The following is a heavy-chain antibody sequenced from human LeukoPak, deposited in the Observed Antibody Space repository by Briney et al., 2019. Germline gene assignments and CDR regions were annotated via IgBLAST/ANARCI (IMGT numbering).Heavy chain of an antibody. CDR3: ATDRGWRTSGYYLYYFEY. D-gene: IGHD3-3*01. Sequence: GGSLRLSCAASGFIFTGYFMSWVRQAPGKGLEWVASIKHDGSERYYVDSVRGRFTISRDNTKNLLYLQMSSLRAEDTAVYYCATDRGWRTSGYYLYYFEYWGQGTLVTVSS. V-gene: IGHV3-7*01. CDR1: GFIFTGYF. J-gene: IGHJ4*02. CDR2: IKHDGSER.